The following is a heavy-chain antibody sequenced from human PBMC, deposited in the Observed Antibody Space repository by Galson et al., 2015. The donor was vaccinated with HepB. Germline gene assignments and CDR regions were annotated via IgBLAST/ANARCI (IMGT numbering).Heavy chain of an antibody. CDR2: MGRDYGSE. D-gene: IGHD4-11*01. CDR3: ARVTLYSENSYWGFDA. J-gene: IGHJ5*02. V-gene: IGHV3-11*06. CDR1: GFTFNDYY. Sequence: SLRLSCAVSGFTFNDYYIAWIRQAPGKGLEWIPFMGRDYGSEHYADSVRGRFTTSRDNTKNSLDLEMNNLIPEDTAVYYCARVTLYSENSYWGFDAWGQGTLVTVSS.